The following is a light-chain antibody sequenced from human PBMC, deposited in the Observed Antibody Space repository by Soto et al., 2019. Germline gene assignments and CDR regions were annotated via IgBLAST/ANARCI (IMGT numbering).Light chain of an antibody. J-gene: IGLJ1*01. CDR2: EVS. V-gene: IGLV2-14*01. Sequence: QLVLTQPASVSGSPGQSITISCTGTSSDIGTYNYVSWYQQHPGKAPKLMLYEVSNRPSGVSNRFFGSKSGNTASLTISGLQAEDEADYFCNSYTSSSTLYVFGTGTKLTVL. CDR3: NSYTSSSTLYV. CDR1: SSDIGTYNY.